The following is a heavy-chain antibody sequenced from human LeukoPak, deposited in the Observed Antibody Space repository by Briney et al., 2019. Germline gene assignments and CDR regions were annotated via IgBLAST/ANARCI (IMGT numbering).Heavy chain of an antibody. J-gene: IGHJ5*02. Sequence: GGSLRLSCTASGFTFGDYATSWVRQAPGKGLEWVGFIRSKAYGGTTEYAASVKGRFTISRDDSKSIAYLQMNSLKTEDTAVYYCTRDAFRASYSSVFWFDPWGQGTLVTVSS. D-gene: IGHD1-26*01. V-gene: IGHV3-49*04. CDR2: IRSKAYGGTT. CDR1: GFTFGDYA. CDR3: TRDAFRASYSSVFWFDP.